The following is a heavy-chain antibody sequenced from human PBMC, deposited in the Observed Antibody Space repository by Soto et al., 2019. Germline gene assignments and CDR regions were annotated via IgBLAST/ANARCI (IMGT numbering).Heavy chain of an antibody. V-gene: IGHV1-46*01. Sequence: GASVKVSCKASGYTFTSYYMHWVRQAPGQGLEWMGIINPSGGSTSYAQKFQGRVTMTRDTSTSTVYMELSSLRSDDTAVYYCARTPWEYYDSSGYFDYWGQGTLVTVSS. D-gene: IGHD3-22*01. CDR3: ARTPWEYYDSSGYFDY. J-gene: IGHJ4*02. CDR2: INPSGGST. CDR1: GYTFTSYY.